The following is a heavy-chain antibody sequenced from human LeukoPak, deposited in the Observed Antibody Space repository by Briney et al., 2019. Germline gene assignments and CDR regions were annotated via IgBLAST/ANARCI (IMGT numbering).Heavy chain of an antibody. D-gene: IGHD2-2*01. CDR2: TYYSGST. V-gene: IGHV4-59*08. CDR3: ARHGCSSTSCYVDY. CDR1: GGSISSYY. Sequence: PSETLSLTCTVSGGSISSYYWSWIRQPPGKGLEWIGYTYYSGSTNYNPSLKSRVTISVDTSKNQFSLKLSSVTAADTAVYYCARHGCSSTSCYVDYWGQGTLVTVSS. J-gene: IGHJ4*02.